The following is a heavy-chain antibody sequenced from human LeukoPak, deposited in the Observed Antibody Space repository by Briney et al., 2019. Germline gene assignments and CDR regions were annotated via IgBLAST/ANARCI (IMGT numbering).Heavy chain of an antibody. J-gene: IGHJ4*02. CDR3: ATTNDGGGYQWGDFFDF. D-gene: IGHD3-22*01. Sequence: ASVKVSCKASGGTSNSHAISWVRQAPGQGLEWMGRIIPNLGTTNRAQNFQDRVTLTADKPTNTAYMELTSLTSDDTAVYYCATTNDGGGYQWGDFFDFWGQGTLVTVSS. V-gene: IGHV1-69*04. CDR2: IIPNLGTT. CDR1: GGTSNSHA.